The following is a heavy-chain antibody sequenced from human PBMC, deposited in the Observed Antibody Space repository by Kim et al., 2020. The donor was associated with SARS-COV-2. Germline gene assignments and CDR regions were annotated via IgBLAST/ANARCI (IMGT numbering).Heavy chain of an antibody. CDR1: GFTFDDYA. CDR3: ARNAVGVVVITGGGFDP. D-gene: IGHD3-22*01. CDR2: ISWNSGSI. J-gene: IGHJ5*02. V-gene: IGHV3-9*01. Sequence: GGSLRLSCAASGFTFDDYAMHWVRQAPGKGLEWVSGISWNSGSIGYADSVKGRFTISRDNAKNSLYLQMNSLRAEDTALYYCARNAVGVVVITGGGFDPWGQGTLVTVSS.